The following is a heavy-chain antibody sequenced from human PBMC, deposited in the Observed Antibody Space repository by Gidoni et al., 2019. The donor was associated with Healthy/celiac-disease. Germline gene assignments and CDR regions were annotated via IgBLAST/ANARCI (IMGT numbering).Heavy chain of an antibody. V-gene: IGHV1-18*01. CDR3: ARIGADCSSTSCYFFWFDP. CDR1: GYTFPRYR. CDR2: ISAYNGNT. J-gene: IGHJ5*02. D-gene: IGHD2-2*01. Sequence: QVQLVQSGAEVKKPGASVKVSCKASGYTFPRYRLSWVRQAPGQGLEWMGWISAYNGNTNYAQKLQGRVTMTTDTSTSTAYMELRSMRSDDKAVYYCARIGADCSSTSCYFFWFDPWGQGTLVTVSS.